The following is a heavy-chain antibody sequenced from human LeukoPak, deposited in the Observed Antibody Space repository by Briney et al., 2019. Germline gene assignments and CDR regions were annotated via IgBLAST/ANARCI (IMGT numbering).Heavy chain of an antibody. V-gene: IGHV4-38-2*02. J-gene: IGHJ5*02. Sequence: SETLSLTCTVSGYSISSGYYWGWIRQPPGKGLEWIGSIYHSGSIYYNPSLKRRVTISVDTSKNPFSLTLSSVTAADTAVYYCARSGTYSPVYCFDPWGQGTLVTVSS. CDR2: IYHSGSI. CDR3: ARSGTYSPVYCFDP. CDR1: GYSISSGYY. D-gene: IGHD1/OR15-1a*01.